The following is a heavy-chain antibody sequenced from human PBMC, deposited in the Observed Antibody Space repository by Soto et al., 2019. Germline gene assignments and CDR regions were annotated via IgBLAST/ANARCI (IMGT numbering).Heavy chain of an antibody. J-gene: IGHJ5*02. D-gene: IGHD2-15*01. Sequence: LSLTCTVSGGSIRSYYWSWIRQPAGKGLEWIGRIYTSGSTNYNPSLKSRVTMSVDTSKNQFSLKLSSVTAADTAVYYCARDTGYCSGGSCPGPHWFDPWGQGTLVTVSS. CDR1: GGSIRSYY. CDR3: ARDTGYCSGGSCPGPHWFDP. CDR2: IYTSGST. V-gene: IGHV4-4*07.